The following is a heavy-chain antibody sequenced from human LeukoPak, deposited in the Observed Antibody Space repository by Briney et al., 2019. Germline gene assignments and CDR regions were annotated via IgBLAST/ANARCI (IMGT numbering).Heavy chain of an antibody. V-gene: IGHV1-46*01. CDR2: INPSGGST. Sequence: ASVKVSCKASGYTFTSYYIHWVRQAPGQGLEWMGIINPSGGSTSYAQKFQGRVTMTRDMSTSTVYMELSSLRSEDTAVYYCARDFAVAGTDYWGQGTLVTVSS. CDR1: GYTFTSYY. J-gene: IGHJ4*02. CDR3: ARDFAVAGTDY. D-gene: IGHD6-19*01.